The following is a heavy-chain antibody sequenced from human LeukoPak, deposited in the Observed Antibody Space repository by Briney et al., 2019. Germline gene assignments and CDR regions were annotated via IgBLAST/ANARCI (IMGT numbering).Heavy chain of an antibody. CDR1: GFTFSSYA. CDR2: ISGGGGST. Sequence: GGSLRLSCAASGFTFSSYAMSWVRQAPGKGLEWVSAISGGGGSTYCADSVKGRFTISRDNSKNTLYLQMNRLRAEDTAVYYCERNGSLGVVAASEGGVTLDYWGQGTLVSVSS. V-gene: IGHV3-23*01. J-gene: IGHJ4*02. D-gene: IGHD2-15*01. CDR3: ERNGSLGVVAASEGGVTLDY.